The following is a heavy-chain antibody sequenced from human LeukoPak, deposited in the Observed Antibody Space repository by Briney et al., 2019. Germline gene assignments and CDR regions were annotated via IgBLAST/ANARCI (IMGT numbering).Heavy chain of an antibody. CDR2: IFYSGGT. CDR3: ARLGFSNSGGYLASSDY. Sequence: PSETLSLTCSVSGGSISNYYWSWIRQPPGKGLEWIGYIFYSGGTNYNPSLKSRVTISVDTSKSQFSLRLSSVTAADTAVYYCARLGFSNSGGYLASSDYWGQGTLVTVSS. J-gene: IGHJ4*02. D-gene: IGHD1-26*01. CDR1: GGSISNYY. V-gene: IGHV4-59*08.